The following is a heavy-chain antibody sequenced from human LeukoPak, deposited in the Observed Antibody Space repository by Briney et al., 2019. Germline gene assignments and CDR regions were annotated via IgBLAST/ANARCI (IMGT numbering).Heavy chain of an antibody. J-gene: IGHJ4*02. CDR2: IYSSGST. V-gene: IGHV4-30-4*08. CDR3: ARARGYNSATDY. CDR1: GVSISSGDYY. Sequence: SETLSLTCTVSGVSISSGDYYWSWIRQSPGRGLEWIGYIYSSGSTSYNPSLKSRVTISLDTSKNQFSLKLSSVTAADTAVYYCARARGYNSATDYWGQGTLVTVSS. D-gene: IGHD6-25*01.